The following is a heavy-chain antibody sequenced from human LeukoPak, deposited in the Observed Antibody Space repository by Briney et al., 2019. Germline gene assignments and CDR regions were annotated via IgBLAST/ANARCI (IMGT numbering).Heavy chain of an antibody. Sequence: GESLKISCKGSGYTFITYWIGWARQMPGKGLEWMGIIYPGDSNTRYSPSFQGQVTISADKSINTAYLQWSSLKASDTATYYCARRAYYNYGLDVWGQGTTVTVSS. CDR3: ARRAYYNYGLDV. J-gene: IGHJ6*02. CDR1: GYTFITYW. V-gene: IGHV5-51*01. CDR2: IYPGDSNT.